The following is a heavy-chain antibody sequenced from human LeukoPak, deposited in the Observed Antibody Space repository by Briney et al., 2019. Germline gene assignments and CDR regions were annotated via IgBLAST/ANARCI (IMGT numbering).Heavy chain of an antibody. CDR1: GFIFSDYA. CDR2: VHGETT. J-gene: IGHJ4*02. Sequence: PAGSLRLSCTVSGFIFSDYALSWVRQAPGKGLEWVGFVHGETTEYAASVKSRFAISTDDSTNIAYLQMNSLKTEDAAVYYCTREEYGSGSLGDYWGQGTLVTVSS. V-gene: IGHV3-49*04. CDR3: TREEYGSGSLGDY. D-gene: IGHD3-10*01.